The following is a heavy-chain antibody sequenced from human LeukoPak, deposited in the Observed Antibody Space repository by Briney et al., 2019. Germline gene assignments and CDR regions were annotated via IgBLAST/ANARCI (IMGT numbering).Heavy chain of an antibody. CDR3: ARVSCSGGSCYVFDY. CDR1: GFTFSSYS. D-gene: IGHD2-15*01. J-gene: IGHJ4*02. V-gene: IGHV3-21*01. CDR2: ISSSSSYI. Sequence: GGSLRLSCAASGFTFSSYSMNWVRQAPGKGLEWVSSISSSSSYIYYADSVKGRFTISRDNAKNSLYLQMNSLRAEDTAVYYCARVSCSGGSCYVFDYWGQGTLVTVSS.